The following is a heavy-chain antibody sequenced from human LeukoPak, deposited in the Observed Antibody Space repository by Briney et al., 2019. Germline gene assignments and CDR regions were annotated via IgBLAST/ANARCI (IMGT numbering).Heavy chain of an antibody. CDR2: VYDSGST. D-gene: IGHD3-10*01. J-gene: IGHJ6*03. CDR1: GGSISSSSYY. V-gene: IGHV4-39*01. Sequence: PSETLSLTCTVSGGSISSSSYYWGWIRQPPGKGLEWIGSVYDSGSTHYNASLKSRVTISVDTSKNQFSLKLSSVTAADTAVYLCARLASHYYGSGSYYYYMDLWGKGTTVTVSS. CDR3: ARLASHYYGSGSYYYYMDL.